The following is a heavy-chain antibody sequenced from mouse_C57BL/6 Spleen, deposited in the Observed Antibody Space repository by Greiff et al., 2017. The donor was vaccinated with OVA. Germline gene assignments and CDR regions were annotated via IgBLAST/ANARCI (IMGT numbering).Heavy chain of an antibody. D-gene: IGHD4-1*01. J-gene: IGHJ4*01. CDR2: IDPETGGT. Sequence: QVQLQQSGAELVRPGASVTLSCKASGYTFTDYEMHWVKQTPVHGLEWIGAIDPETGGTAYNQKFKGKAILTADKSSSTAYMELRSLISEDSAVYYCTRSGKGDYAMDYWGQGTSVTVSS. V-gene: IGHV1-15*01. CDR3: TRSGKGDYAMDY. CDR1: GYTFTDYE.